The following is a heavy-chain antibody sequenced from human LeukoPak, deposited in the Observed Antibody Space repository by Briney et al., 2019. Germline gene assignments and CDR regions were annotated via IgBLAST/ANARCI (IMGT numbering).Heavy chain of an antibody. J-gene: IGHJ6*03. CDR1: GGTFSSYA. D-gene: IGHD2-2*01. Sequence: GASVKVSCKASGGTFSSYAISWVRQAPGQGLEWMGGIIPIFGTANYAQKFQGRVTITTDESTSTAYMELSSLRSEDTAVYYCARAGRSRYRSSTSCLGYYYYYYMDVWGKGTTVTVSS. CDR3: ARAGRSRYRSSTSCLGYYYYYYMDV. CDR2: IIPIFGTA. V-gene: IGHV1-69*05.